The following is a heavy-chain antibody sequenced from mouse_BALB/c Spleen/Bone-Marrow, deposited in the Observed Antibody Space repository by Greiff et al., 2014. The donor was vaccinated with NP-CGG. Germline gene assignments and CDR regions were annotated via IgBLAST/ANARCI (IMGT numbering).Heavy chain of an antibody. Sequence: EVKLVESGGGLVQPGGPMKLSCVASGFTFSSYWMNWVRQSPEKGLEWVAEIRLKSNNYATHYAESVKGRFTISRDDSKSSVYLQMNNLRAEDTGIYYCTRTGTGYFDYWGQGTTLTVSS. V-gene: IGHV6-6*02. CDR1: GFTFSSYW. CDR2: IRLKSNNYAT. CDR3: TRTGTGYFDY. D-gene: IGHD4-1*01. J-gene: IGHJ2*01.